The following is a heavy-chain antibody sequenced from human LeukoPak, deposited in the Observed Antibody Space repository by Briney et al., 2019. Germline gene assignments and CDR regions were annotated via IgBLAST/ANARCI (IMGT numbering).Heavy chain of an antibody. Sequence: SETLSLTCTVSGGSISSDYWSWIRQPPGRGLEWIGYIYTDGSTNYNPSLKSRVTISVDTSKNQFALKLSSVTAADTAVYYCAKSYYDYSTYYSYYFNLWGQGALSPSPQ. D-gene: IGHD3-22*01. V-gene: IGHV4-4*09. CDR2: IYTDGST. CDR1: GGSISSDY. CDR3: AKSYYDYSTYYSYYFNL. J-gene: IGHJ4*02.